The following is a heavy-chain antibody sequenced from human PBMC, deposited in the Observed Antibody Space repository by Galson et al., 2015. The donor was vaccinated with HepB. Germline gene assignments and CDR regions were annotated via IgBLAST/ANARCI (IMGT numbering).Heavy chain of an antibody. J-gene: IGHJ6*03. CDR1: GGTFSSYA. Sequence: SVKVSCKASGGTFSSYAISWVRQAPGQGLEWMGGIIPIFGTANYAQKFQGGVTITADESTSTAYMELSSLRSEDTAVYYCARDQFQGYQLPNYYMDVWGKGTTVTVSS. V-gene: IGHV1-69*13. D-gene: IGHD2-2*01. CDR3: ARDQFQGYQLPNYYMDV. CDR2: IIPIFGTA.